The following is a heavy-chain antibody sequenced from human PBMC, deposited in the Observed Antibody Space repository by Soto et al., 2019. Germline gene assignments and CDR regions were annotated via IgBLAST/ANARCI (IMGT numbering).Heavy chain of an antibody. J-gene: IGHJ4*02. CDR2: IYWDDSK. Sequence: QITLKESGPTLVKPTQTLTLTCTFSGFSLTTDRVGVGWIRQPPGEALEWPAVIYWDDSKTYRPSLESRLTITKDTSKNQVALTMTNMDSLETATYYCAHAYGGRSLYWGQGTLVTVSS. CDR1: GFSLTTDRVG. V-gene: IGHV2-5*02. D-gene: IGHD1-26*01. CDR3: AHAYGGRSLY.